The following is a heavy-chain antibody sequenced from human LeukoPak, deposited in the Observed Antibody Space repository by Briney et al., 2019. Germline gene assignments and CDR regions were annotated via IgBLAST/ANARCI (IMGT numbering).Heavy chain of an antibody. CDR3: ATPTIRLGY. CDR1: GGSISSSSHY. Sequence: PSETLSLTCTVSGGSISSSSHYWGWIRQPPEKRLEWIGSIYYSGSTYHNPSLKSRVTISADTSKNQFSLELSSVTAADTAVYYCATPTIRLGYWGQGALVTVSS. J-gene: IGHJ4*02. D-gene: IGHD5-12*01. V-gene: IGHV4-39*07. CDR2: IYYSGST.